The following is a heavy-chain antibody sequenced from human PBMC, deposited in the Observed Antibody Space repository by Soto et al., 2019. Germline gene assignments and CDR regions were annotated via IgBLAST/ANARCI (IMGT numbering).Heavy chain of an antibody. J-gene: IGHJ4*02. Sequence: PGGSLRLSCAASGFTFSSYAMSWVRQAPGKGLEWVSAISGSGGSTYYADSVKGRFTISRDNSKNTLYLQMNSLRAEDTAVYYCAKVDYYDSSVYRAPDYWGQGTLVTVSS. CDR1: GFTFSSYA. V-gene: IGHV3-23*01. CDR3: AKVDYYDSSVYRAPDY. CDR2: ISGSGGST. D-gene: IGHD3-22*01.